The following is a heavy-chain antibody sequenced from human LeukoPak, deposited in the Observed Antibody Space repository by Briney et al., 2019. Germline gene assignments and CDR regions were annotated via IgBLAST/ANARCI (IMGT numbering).Heavy chain of an antibody. V-gene: IGHV3-74*01. J-gene: IGHJ4*02. CDR3: AREKDGDYAGWSFAY. Sequence: GGSLRLSCAASGFTFSSSEMNWVRQAPGKGLVWVSRIKTDGSYTTYADSVKGRFTISRDNAKNTLYLQMDSLRAEDTAIYYCAREKDGDYAGWSFAYWGLGTLVTVSS. D-gene: IGHD4-17*01. CDR1: GFTFSSSE. CDR2: IKTDGSYT.